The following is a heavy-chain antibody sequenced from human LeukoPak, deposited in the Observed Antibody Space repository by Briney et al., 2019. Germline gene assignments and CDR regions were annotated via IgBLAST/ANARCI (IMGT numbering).Heavy chain of an antibody. CDR1: GYTFTGYY. CDR3: ARDCSSSWYNWFDP. CDR2: INPNSGGT. J-gene: IGHJ5*02. D-gene: IGHD6-13*01. Sequence: ASVKVSCKASGYTFTGYYMHWVRQAPGHGLEWMGWINPNSGGTNYAQKFQGRVTMTRDTSISTAYMELSRLRSDDTAVYYCARDCSSSWYNWFDPWGQGTLVTVSS. V-gene: IGHV1-2*02.